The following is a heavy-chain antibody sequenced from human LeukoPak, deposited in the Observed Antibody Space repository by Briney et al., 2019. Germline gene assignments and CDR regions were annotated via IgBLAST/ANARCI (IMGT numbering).Heavy chain of an antibody. V-gene: IGHV4-39*01. D-gene: IGHD6-19*01. CDR2: IYYSGST. Sequence: SLTCTVSGGSISSSSYYWGWIXQPPGKGLEXIGSIYYSGSTYYNPSLKSRVTISVDTSKNQFSLKLSSVTAADTAVYYCATPPPHXSGXFDYWGQGTLVTVSS. CDR3: ATPPPHXSGXFDY. CDR1: GGSISSSSYY. J-gene: IGHJ4*02.